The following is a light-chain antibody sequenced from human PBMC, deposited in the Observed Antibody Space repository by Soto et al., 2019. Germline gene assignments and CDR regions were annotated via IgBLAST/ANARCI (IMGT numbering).Light chain of an antibody. Sequence: EIVLTQSPATLSLSPGERATLSCRASQSIGNSLAWYQQRPGLAPRLLIYDASDRATGIPTRFSGSGSGTDFTLTISSLEPEDFAVYYCQQRSNWPPITFGQGTRLEIK. J-gene: IGKJ5*01. CDR1: QSIGNS. V-gene: IGKV3-11*01. CDR3: QQRSNWPPIT. CDR2: DAS.